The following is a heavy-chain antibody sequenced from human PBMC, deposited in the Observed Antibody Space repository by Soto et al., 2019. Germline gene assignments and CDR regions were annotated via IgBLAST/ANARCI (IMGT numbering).Heavy chain of an antibody. CDR2: ISAYNGNT. CDR1: GYTFTSYG. J-gene: IGHJ6*02. CDR3: ATFYVKSYYYGMDV. V-gene: IGHV1-18*01. Sequence: QVQLVQSGAEVKKPGASVKVSCKASGYTFTSYGISWVRQAPGQGLEWMGWISAYNGNTNYAQKLQDRVTMTTDTSTTTAYMELRSMRSDDTAVYYCATFYVKSYYYGMDVWGQGTTVTVSS. D-gene: IGHD3-16*01.